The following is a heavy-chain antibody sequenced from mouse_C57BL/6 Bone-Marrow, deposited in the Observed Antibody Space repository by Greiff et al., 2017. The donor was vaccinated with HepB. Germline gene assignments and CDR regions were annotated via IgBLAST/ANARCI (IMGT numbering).Heavy chain of an antibody. V-gene: IGHV1-55*01. CDR1: GYTFTSYW. Sequence: QVQLQQPGAELVKPGASVKLSCKASGYTFTSYWMHWVKQRPGRGLEWIGEIYPRSGNTYYNEKFKGKATLTADKSSSTAYMELRSLTSEDSAVYFCAREDYWGQGTSVTVSS. J-gene: IGHJ4*01. CDR3: AREDY. CDR2: IYPRSGNT.